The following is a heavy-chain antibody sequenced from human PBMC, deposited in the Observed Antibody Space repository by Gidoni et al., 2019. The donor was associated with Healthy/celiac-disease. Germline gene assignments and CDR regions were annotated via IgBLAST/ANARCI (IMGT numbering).Heavy chain of an antibody. CDR2: IRGNGGST. Sequence: EVQLLASGGGLVQPGGSLSLSCAAPGFPFSSYGMSWVRQAPGKGMEWGSAIRGNGGSTYYADSVKGRFTISRDNSKNTLYLQMNSLRAEDTAVYYCAKAGDAAPTFDYWGQGTLVTVSS. CDR3: AKAGDAAPTFDY. J-gene: IGHJ4*02. CDR1: GFPFSSYG. V-gene: IGHV3-23*01. D-gene: IGHD3-16*01.